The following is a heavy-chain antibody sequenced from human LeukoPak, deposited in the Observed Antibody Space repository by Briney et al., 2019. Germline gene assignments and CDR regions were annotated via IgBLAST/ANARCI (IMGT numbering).Heavy chain of an antibody. CDR2: IYTGSLS. D-gene: IGHD1-14*01. J-gene: IGHJ4*02. Sequence: PGGSLRLSCAASGFTFSSYTMSWVRQAPGKGLEWVSVIYTGSLSYYTDSVKGRFTISRDKSNNTLYLQMNSLRDEDTAVYYCAREGGLTEGGFDYWGQGTLVTVS. V-gene: IGHV3-53*01. CDR3: AREGGLTEGGFDY. CDR1: GFTFSSYT.